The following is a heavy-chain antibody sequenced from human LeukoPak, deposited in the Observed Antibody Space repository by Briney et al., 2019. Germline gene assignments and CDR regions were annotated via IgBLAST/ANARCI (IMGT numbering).Heavy chain of an antibody. J-gene: IGHJ4*02. CDR1: GFTFSSYG. CDR2: IWYDGSNK. CDR3: AKEDGGYCSGGSCYDLGSLFDY. Sequence: PGWSLRLSCAASGFTFSSYGMHWVRQAPGKGLEWGAVIWYDGSNKYYADSVKGRFTISRDNSKNTLYLQMNSLRAEDTAVYYCAKEDGGYCSGGSCYDLGSLFDYWGQGTLVTVSS. D-gene: IGHD2-15*01. V-gene: IGHV3-33*06.